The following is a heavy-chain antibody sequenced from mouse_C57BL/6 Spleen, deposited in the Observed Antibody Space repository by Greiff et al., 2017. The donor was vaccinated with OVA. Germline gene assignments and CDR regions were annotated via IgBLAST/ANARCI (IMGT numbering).Heavy chain of an antibody. V-gene: IGHV1-82*01. CDR3: AKEDGSSYDYAMDY. D-gene: IGHD1-1*01. J-gene: IGHJ4*01. CDR2: IYPGDGDT. Sequence: QVQLQQSGPELVKPGASVKISCKASGYAFSSSWMNWVKQRPGKGLKWIGRIYPGDGDTNYNGKFKGKATLTADKSSSTAYMQLSSLTSEDSAVYFCAKEDGSSYDYAMDYWGQGTSVTVSS. CDR1: GYAFSSSW.